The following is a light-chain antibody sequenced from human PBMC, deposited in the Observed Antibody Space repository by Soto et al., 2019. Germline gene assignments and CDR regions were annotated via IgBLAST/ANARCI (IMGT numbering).Light chain of an antibody. CDR1: QGISNY. CDR2: AAS. Sequence: IQMTHSTSVMSASVGDRATITCRASQGISNYLAWFQQKPGKVPKRLIYAASNLQSGVPSRFSGSGSGTEFSLTISSLQPEDVASYYCLQVSTFPRTFGQGTKVDI. CDR3: LQVSTFPRT. J-gene: IGKJ1*01. V-gene: IGKV1-17*03.